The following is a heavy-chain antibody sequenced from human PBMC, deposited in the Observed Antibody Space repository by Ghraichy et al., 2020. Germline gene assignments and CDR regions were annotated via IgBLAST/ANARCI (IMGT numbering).Heavy chain of an antibody. J-gene: IGHJ5*02. V-gene: IGHV3-23*01. CDR3: AKVSFDP. CDR1: GFTFSSYG. CDR2: ISGSGGST. Sequence: GGSLRLSCTTSGFTFSSYGMSWVRQAPGKGLEWVSAISGSGGSTYYADSMKGRFTISRDNSKNTLSLQMNSLRAEDTAVYYCAKVSFDPWGQGTLVTVSS.